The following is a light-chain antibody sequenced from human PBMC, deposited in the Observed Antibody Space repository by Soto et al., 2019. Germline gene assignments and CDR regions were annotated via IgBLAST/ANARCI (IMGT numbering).Light chain of an antibody. CDR1: SSNIGAGFD. Sequence: QLVLTQPPSVSGAPGQRVAISCTGSSSNIGAGFDVHWYQQVPGTAPKLLIHDNNNRPSGVPDRFSGSKSATSASLAIAGLQAEDEADYYCQSYDNSLSAWVFGGGTKLTVL. CDR2: DNN. V-gene: IGLV1-40*01. J-gene: IGLJ3*02. CDR3: QSYDNSLSAWV.